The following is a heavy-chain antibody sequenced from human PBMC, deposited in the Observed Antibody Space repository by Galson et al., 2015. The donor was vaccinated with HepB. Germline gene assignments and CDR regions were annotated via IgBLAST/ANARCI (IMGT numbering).Heavy chain of an antibody. CDR1: GFSLTTGAMR. CDR2: IDGDGAK. V-gene: IGHV2-70*04. Sequence: PALVKPTQTLTLTCTFSGFSLTTGAMRVSWIRQPPGKALEWLARIDGDGAKFYSTSLRTRLTTSKDTSENQVVLTMTNVDPMDTATYYCARIREGAFDIWGQGTLVTVSS. CDR3: ARIREGAFDI. J-gene: IGHJ3*02.